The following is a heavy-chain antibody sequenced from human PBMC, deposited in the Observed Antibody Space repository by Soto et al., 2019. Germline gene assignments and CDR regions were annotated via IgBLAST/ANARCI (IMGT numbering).Heavy chain of an antibody. CDR1: GGSISSGGYY. J-gene: IGHJ3*02. CDR3: AIDSSGYGHAFDI. Sequence: QVQLQESGPGLVKPSQTLSLTCTVSGGSISSGGYYWSWIRQHSGKGLEWIGYIYYSGSTYYNPSLKSRVTISVDTSKNQFSLKLSSVTAADTAVYYCAIDSSGYGHAFDIWGQGTMVTVSS. CDR2: IYYSGST. V-gene: IGHV4-31*03. D-gene: IGHD3-22*01.